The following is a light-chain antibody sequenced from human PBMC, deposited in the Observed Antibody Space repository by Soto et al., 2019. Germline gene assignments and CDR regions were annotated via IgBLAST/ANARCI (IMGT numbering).Light chain of an antibody. CDR1: QTISSW. J-gene: IGKJ5*01. CDR3: HQYDTLHPIT. Sequence: DMEMTRSPSTLPAALGDRVTIPCRAGQTISSWFAWYQKQPGKARKLLIYNVSTLKSGVPSRFSGSGSATEFTLTISSLQHEDFANNYCHQYDTLHPITFGQGTRLEIK. CDR2: NVS. V-gene: IGKV1-5*03.